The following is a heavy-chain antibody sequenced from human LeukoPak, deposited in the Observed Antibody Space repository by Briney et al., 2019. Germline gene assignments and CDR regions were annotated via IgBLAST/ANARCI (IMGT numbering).Heavy chain of an antibody. V-gene: IGHV1-24*01. CDR2: FDPEDGET. J-gene: IGHJ4*02. Sequence: ASVKVSCKVSGCTLTELSMHWVRQAPGKGLEWMGGFDPEDGETIYAQKFQGRVTITAVDSMNTAYMELSSLRSDDTAVYYCARGWLAETTVVTPYNYWGQGTLVTVSS. D-gene: IGHD4-23*01. CDR1: GCTLTELS. CDR3: ARGWLAETTVVTPYNY.